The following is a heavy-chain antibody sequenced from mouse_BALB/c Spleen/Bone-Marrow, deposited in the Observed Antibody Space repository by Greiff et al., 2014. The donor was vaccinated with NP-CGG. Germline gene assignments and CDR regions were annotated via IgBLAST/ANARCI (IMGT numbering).Heavy chain of an antibody. D-gene: IGHD2-14*01. CDR2: ISYDGSN. Sequence: EVKLMESGPGLVKPSQSLSLTCSVTGYSITSGYYWNWIRQFPGNKLEWLGYISYDGSNNYNPSLTNRVSITRDTSKNQFFLKLNSVTTEDTATYYCASVEVHAMDYWGRGTSVTVSS. J-gene: IGHJ4*01. CDR3: ASVEVHAMDY. CDR1: GYSITSGYY. V-gene: IGHV3-6*02.